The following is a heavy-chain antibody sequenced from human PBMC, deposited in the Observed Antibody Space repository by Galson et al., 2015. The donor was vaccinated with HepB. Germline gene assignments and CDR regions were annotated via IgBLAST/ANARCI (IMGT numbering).Heavy chain of an antibody. Sequence: SLRLSCAASGFTVSSNYMSWVRQAPGKGLEWVSVIYSGGSTYYADSVKGRFTISRDNSKNTLYLQMNSLRAEDTAVYYCATAPKENGMDVWGQGTTVTVSS. V-gene: IGHV3-53*01. CDR3: ATAPKENGMDV. J-gene: IGHJ6*02. CDR2: IYSGGST. CDR1: GFTVSSNY.